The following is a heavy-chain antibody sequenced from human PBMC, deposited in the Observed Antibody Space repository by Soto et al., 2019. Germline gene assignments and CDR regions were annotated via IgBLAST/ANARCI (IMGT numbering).Heavy chain of an antibody. D-gene: IGHD4-4*01. CDR2: IYSGGST. V-gene: IGHV3-53*01. Sequence: EVQLVESGGGLIQPGGSLRLSCAASGFTVSSNYMSWVRQAPGKGLEWVSVIYSGGSTYYADSVKGRFTISRDNSKNTRYLQMNSLRAEDTAVYYCARADYSNYGFGANWGQGTLVTVSS. CDR1: GFTVSSNY. J-gene: IGHJ4*02. CDR3: ARADYSNYGFGAN.